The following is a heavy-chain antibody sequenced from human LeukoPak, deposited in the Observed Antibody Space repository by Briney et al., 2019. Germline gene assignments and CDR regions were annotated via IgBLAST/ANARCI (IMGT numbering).Heavy chain of an antibody. CDR1: GFTFSSYG. D-gene: IGHD6-6*01. CDR2: IWYDGSNK. CDR3: AQEEGGSSSYFDY. J-gene: IGHJ4*02. V-gene: IGHV3-33*06. Sequence: PGRSLRLSCAASGFTFSSYGMHWVRQAPGKGLEWVAVIWYDGSNKYYADSVKGRFTISRDNSKNTLYLQMNSLRAEDTAVYYCAQEEGGSSSYFDYWGQGTLVTVSS.